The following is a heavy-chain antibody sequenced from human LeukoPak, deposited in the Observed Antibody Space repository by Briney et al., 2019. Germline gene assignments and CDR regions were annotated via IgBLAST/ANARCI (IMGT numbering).Heavy chain of an antibody. Sequence: GGSLRLSCAASGFTFSSYSMNWVRQAPGKGLEWVSSISSSSSYIYYAGSVKGRFTISRDNAKNSLYLQMNSLRAEDTAVYYCARGGLLSPFDYWGQGTLVTVSS. CDR1: GFTFSSYS. D-gene: IGHD3-10*01. CDR2: ISSSSSYI. J-gene: IGHJ4*02. V-gene: IGHV3-21*01. CDR3: ARGGLLSPFDY.